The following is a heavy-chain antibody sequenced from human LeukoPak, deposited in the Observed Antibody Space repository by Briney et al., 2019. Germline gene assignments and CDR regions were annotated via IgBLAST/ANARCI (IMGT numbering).Heavy chain of an antibody. Sequence: ASVKVSCKASGYTFTSYGISWVRQAPGQGLEWMGWISAYNGNTNYAQKLQGRVTMTTDTSTSTAYMELRSPRSDDTAVYYCARDGYSYGSDAFDIWGQGTMVTVSS. CDR2: ISAYNGNT. J-gene: IGHJ3*02. CDR1: GYTFTSYG. V-gene: IGHV1-18*01. D-gene: IGHD5-18*01. CDR3: ARDGYSYGSDAFDI.